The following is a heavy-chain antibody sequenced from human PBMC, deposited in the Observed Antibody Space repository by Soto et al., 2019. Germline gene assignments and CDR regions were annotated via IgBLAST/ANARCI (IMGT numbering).Heavy chain of an antibody. CDR1: GYTFTGYY. J-gene: IGHJ6*02. D-gene: IGHD1-7*01. CDR3: ARDLGQRHNWNYIRPGLYGMDV. Sequence: GASVKVSCKASGYTFTGYYMHWVRQAPGQGLEWMGWINPNSGGTNYAQKFQGWVTMTRDTSISTAYMELSRLRSDDTAVYYCARDLGQRHNWNYIRPGLYGMDVWGQGTTVTVSS. V-gene: IGHV1-2*04. CDR2: INPNSGGT.